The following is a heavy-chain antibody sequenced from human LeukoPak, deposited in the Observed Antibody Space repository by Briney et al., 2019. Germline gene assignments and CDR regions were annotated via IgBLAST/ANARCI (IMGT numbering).Heavy chain of an antibody. D-gene: IGHD3-3*01. CDR3: ARVVTIFGVVTPDYYYYYMDV. J-gene: IGHJ6*03. Sequence: GASVKVSCKASGGTFSSYAISWVRQAPGQGLEWMGGIIPIFGTANYAQKFQGRVTITADESTGTAYMELSSLRSEDTAVYYCARVVTIFGVVTPDYYYYYMDVWGKGTTVTVSS. CDR1: GGTFSSYA. CDR2: IIPIFGTA. V-gene: IGHV1-69*13.